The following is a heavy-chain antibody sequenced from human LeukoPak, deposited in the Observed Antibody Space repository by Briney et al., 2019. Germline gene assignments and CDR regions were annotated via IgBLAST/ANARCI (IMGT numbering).Heavy chain of an antibody. D-gene: IGHD3-22*01. Sequence: ASVKVSCKASGYIFTSYDINWVRQATGQGLEWMGWMNPNSGNTGYAQKFQGRVTITRNTSISTAYMELSSLRSEDTAVYYCARDLTHRRNYDNSGYQIVSAFWGQGTLVTVSS. V-gene: IGHV1-8*03. CDR2: MNPNSGNT. CDR3: ARDLTHRRNYDNSGYQIVSAF. CDR1: GYIFTSYD. J-gene: IGHJ4*02.